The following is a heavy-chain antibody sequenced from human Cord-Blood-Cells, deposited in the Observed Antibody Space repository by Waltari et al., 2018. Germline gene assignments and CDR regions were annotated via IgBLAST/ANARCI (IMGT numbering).Heavy chain of an antibody. CDR2: INHSGST. D-gene: IGHD3-22*01. Sequence: QVQLQQWGAGLLKPSETLSLTCAVYGGSFSGYYWSGIRQPPGKGLEWIGEINHSGSTNYNPSLKSRVTISVDTSKNQFSLKLSSVTAADTAVYYCARNYYDSSGSQYYFDYWGQGTLVTVSS. J-gene: IGHJ4*02. CDR3: ARNYYDSSGSQYYFDY. CDR1: GGSFSGYY. V-gene: IGHV4-34*01.